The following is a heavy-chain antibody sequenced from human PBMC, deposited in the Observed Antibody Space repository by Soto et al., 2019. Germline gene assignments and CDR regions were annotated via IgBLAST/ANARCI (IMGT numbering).Heavy chain of an antibody. CDR2: IYYSGST. CDR3: AATPRY. D-gene: IGHD2-15*01. V-gene: IGHV4-59*01. CDR1: GGSTSSYY. J-gene: IGHJ4*02. Sequence: PSETLSLTCSVSGGSTSSYYWSWIRQPPGKGLEWIGYIYYSGSTDYSPSLKSRVTMSIDTSQNQVSLKLTSVTTADTAVYYCAATPRYWGQETLVTVSS.